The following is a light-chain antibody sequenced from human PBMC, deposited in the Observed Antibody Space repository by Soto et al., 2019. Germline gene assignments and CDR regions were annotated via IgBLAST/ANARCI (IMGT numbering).Light chain of an antibody. CDR3: SSDTSISTVV. CDR1: SSNVGGYNY. J-gene: IGLJ3*02. V-gene: IGLV2-14*01. Sequence: QSALTQPASVSGSPGQSITISCTGTSSNVGGYNYVSWYQQHPGKAPKLMIYDVSNRPSGVSNRFSGSKSGNTASLTISGLHEDDEAYYYWSSDTSISTVVFGGGTKLTVL. CDR2: DVS.